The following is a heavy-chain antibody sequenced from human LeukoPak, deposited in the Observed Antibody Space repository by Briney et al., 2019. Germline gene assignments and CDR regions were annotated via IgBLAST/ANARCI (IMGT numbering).Heavy chain of an antibody. CDR3: ARGRRGIVATEDY. CDR1: GGSFSGYY. Sequence: SGTLSLTCAVYGGSFSGYYWSWIRQPPGKGLEWIGEINHSGSTNYNPSLKSRVTISVDTSKNQFSLKLSSVTAADTAVYYCARGRRGIVATEDYWGQGTLVTVSS. D-gene: IGHD5-12*01. J-gene: IGHJ4*02. CDR2: INHSGST. V-gene: IGHV4-34*01.